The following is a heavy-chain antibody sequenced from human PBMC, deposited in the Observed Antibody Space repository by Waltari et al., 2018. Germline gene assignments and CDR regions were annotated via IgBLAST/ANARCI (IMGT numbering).Heavy chain of an antibody. CDR2: IYYSGST. J-gene: IGHJ4*02. CDR3: ARESIGYGGYVLDY. Sequence: QVQLQESGPGLGTPSETLSLTCTVSGGSISSHYWRWLRKPPGKGLEWIGYIYYSGSTNYNPSLKSRVTISVDTSKNQFSLKLSSVTAADTAVYYCARESIGYGGYVLDYWGQGTLVTVSS. CDR1: GGSISSHY. V-gene: IGHV4-59*11. D-gene: IGHD5-12*01.